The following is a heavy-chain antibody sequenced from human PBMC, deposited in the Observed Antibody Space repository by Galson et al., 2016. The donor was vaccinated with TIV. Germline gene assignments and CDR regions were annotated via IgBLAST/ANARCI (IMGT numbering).Heavy chain of an antibody. CDR2: IYGGDSDT. CDR3: ARHPYDYYDNTGPTGRLDY. CDR1: GYTFTTYW. J-gene: IGHJ4*02. Sequence: QSGAEVKKTGESLKISCKGFGYTFTTYWIAWVRQMPGKGLEWMGIIYGGDSDTRYSPSFQGQVTMSADKFLRTAYLQWNSLQASDTALYYCARHPYDYYDNTGPTGRLDYGGQGTLVTVSS. D-gene: IGHD3-22*01. V-gene: IGHV5-51*01.